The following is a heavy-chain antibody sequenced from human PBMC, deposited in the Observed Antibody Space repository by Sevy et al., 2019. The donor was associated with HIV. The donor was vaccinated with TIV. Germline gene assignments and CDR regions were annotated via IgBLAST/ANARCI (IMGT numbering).Heavy chain of an antibody. CDR2: FNSDGSST. J-gene: IGHJ4*02. CDR1: GFTFGSYW. Sequence: GGSLRLSCSASGFTFGSYWMHWVRQAPGKGLVWISGFNSDGSSTNYANSVKGRFTMSRDSAKNTLYLQMNSLRAEDTAVYFCVAANTWEDYWGQGTLVTVSS. D-gene: IGHD1-26*01. CDR3: VAANTWEDY. V-gene: IGHV3-74*01.